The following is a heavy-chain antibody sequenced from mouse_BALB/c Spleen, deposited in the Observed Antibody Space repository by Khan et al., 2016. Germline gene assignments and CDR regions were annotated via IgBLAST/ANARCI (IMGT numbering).Heavy chain of an antibody. J-gene: IGHJ2*01. Sequence: EVQLVESGPSLVKPSQTLSLTCSVTGDSITSGFWNWIRKFPGNKLEYMGYISYSGNTFYNPSLKSRISITRDTSKNQYSLQLNSVTTEDTATYYCTKYSLFYIDYWGQGTTLTVSS. CDR3: TKYSLFYIDY. CDR2: ISYSGNT. D-gene: IGHD2-3*01. V-gene: IGHV3-8*02. CDR1: GDSITSGF.